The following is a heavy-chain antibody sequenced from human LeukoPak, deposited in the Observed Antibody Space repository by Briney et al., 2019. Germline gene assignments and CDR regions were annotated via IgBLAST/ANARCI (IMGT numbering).Heavy chain of an antibody. CDR1: GGTFSSYA. V-gene: IGHV1-69*13. CDR2: IIPIFGTA. D-gene: IGHD5-18*01. CDR3: ARGGRRGAVDTAMVTP. J-gene: IGHJ5*02. Sequence: SVKVSCKASGGTFSSYAISWVRQAPGQGLEWMGGIIPIFGTANYAQKFQGRVTITADESTSIAYMELSSLRSEDTAVYYCARGGRRGAVDTAMVTPWGQGTLVTVSS.